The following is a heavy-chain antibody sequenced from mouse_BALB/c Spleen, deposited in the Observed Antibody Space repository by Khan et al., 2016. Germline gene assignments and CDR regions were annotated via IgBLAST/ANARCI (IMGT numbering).Heavy chain of an antibody. J-gene: IGHJ3*01. Sequence: EVELVESGGGLVQPGGSLKLSCAASGFTFSSYGMSWVRQTPDKRLELVATINSNGGSTYYPDSVKGRFTISRDNAKNTLYLQMSSLKSEDTAMYYCARDDWFPYWGQGTLVTVSA. V-gene: IGHV5-6-3*01. CDR1: GFTFSSYG. CDR2: INSNGGST. CDR3: ARDDWFPY.